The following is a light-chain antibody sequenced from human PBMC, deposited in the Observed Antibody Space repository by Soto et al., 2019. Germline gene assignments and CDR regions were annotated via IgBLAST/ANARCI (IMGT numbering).Light chain of an antibody. J-gene: IGKJ4*01. Sequence: DIQMTQSPSSLSASVGDRVTITCRASQSISSYLNWYQQKPGKAPKLLIYAASSLQSGVPSRFSGSGSGTDFPLPISSLQPENFATYYSQQSYSNRLTFGGGTKVEIK. V-gene: IGKV1-39*01. CDR1: QSISSY. CDR3: QQSYSNRLT. CDR2: AAS.